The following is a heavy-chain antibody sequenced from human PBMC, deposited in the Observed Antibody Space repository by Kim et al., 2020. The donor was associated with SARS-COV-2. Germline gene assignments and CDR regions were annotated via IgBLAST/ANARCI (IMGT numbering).Heavy chain of an antibody. CDR3: ARDLSMITFGGAIDY. J-gene: IGHJ4*01. V-gene: IGHV3-30*04. CDR1: GFTFSSYA. Sequence: GGSLRLSCAASGFTFSSYAMHWVRQAPGKGLEWVAVISYDGSNKYYADSVKGRFTISRDNSKNTLYLQMNSLRAEDTAVYYCARDLSMITFGGAIDYWG. D-gene: IGHD3-16*01. CDR2: ISYDGSNK.